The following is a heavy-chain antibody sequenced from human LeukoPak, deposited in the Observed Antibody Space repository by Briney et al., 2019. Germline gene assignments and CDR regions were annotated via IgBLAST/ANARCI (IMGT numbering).Heavy chain of an antibody. CDR3: ARDSTDSSSWYDPGPFDP. D-gene: IGHD6-13*01. J-gene: IGHJ5*02. Sequence: ASVKVSCKASGYTFTSYAMHWVRQAPGQRLEWMGWINAGNGNTKYSQKFQGRVTITRDTSASTAYMELSSLRSEDTAVYYCARDSTDSSSWYDPGPFDPWGQGTLVTVSS. CDR1: GYTFTSYA. V-gene: IGHV1-3*01. CDR2: INAGNGNT.